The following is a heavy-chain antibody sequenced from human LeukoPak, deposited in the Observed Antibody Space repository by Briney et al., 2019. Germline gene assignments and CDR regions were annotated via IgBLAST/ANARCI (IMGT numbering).Heavy chain of an antibody. D-gene: IGHD3-22*01. J-gene: IGHJ4*02. CDR1: GFAFSSYA. CDR3: AKDSTYDSSGYYDY. CDR2: ISGSGGST. V-gene: IGHV3-23*01. Sequence: PGGSLRLSCAASGFAFSSYAMNWVRQAPGKGLEWVSAISGSGGSTYYADSVKGRFTISRDNSKNTLYLQMNSLRVEDTAIYFCAKDSTYDSSGYYDYRGQGTLVTVSS.